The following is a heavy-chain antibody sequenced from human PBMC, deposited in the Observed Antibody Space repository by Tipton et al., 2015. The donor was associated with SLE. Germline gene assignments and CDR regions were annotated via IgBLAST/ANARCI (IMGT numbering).Heavy chain of an antibody. V-gene: IGHV4-31*03. Sequence: TLSLTCTVSGVSITRSDYSWSWIRQHPGKGLEWIGYIYYSGSTYYNPSLESRVTISTDKSRNQFSLKLNSVTAADTAVYYCAKDYNYDYPDYNWGQGTLVIVSS. CDR3: AKDYNYDYPDYN. CDR2: IYYSGST. D-gene: IGHD4-17*01. CDR1: GVSITRSDYS. J-gene: IGHJ4*02.